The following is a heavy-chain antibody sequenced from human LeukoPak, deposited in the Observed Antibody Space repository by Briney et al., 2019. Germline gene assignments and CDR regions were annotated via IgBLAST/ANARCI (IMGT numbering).Heavy chain of an antibody. Sequence: GGSLRLSCGACGRIFRRYNMNGASQAPGKGLEWVSSISSSSTYIYYADSLNGRFTISRDNAKNSLYLQMNSRVAEDTAVYSCARYFDYWGQGTLVTVSS. CDR2: ISSSSTYI. V-gene: IGHV3-21*01. CDR3: ARYFDY. CDR1: GRIFRRYN. J-gene: IGHJ4*02.